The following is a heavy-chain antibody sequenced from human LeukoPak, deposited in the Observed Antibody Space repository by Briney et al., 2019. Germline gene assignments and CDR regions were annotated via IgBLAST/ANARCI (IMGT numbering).Heavy chain of an antibody. D-gene: IGHD3-10*01. V-gene: IGHV3-48*01. CDR1: GFTFSNYN. CDR2: IISSSNII. J-gene: IGHJ4*02. Sequence: GGSLRLSCAASGFTFSNYNMNWVRQPPGKGLQWVSYIISSSNIIYYADSVKGRFTISRDNAKNSLFLQMNSLRAEDTAVYYCARDFAREFTIDYWGQGTLVTVSP. CDR3: ARDFAREFTIDY.